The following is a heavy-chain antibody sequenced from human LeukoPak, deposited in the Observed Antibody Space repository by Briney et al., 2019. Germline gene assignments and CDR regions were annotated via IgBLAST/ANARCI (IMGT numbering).Heavy chain of an antibody. CDR2: MNPNSGNT. V-gene: IGHV1-8*03. D-gene: IGHD3-10*01. J-gene: IGHJ4*02. CDR1: GYTFTSYD. CDR3: ARGRALYGSGSDY. Sequence: ASVKVSCXASGYTFTSYDINWVRQATGQGLEWMGWMNPNSGNTGYAQKFQGRVTITRNTSISTAYMELSSLRSEDTAVYYCARGRALYGSGSDYWGQGTLVTVSS.